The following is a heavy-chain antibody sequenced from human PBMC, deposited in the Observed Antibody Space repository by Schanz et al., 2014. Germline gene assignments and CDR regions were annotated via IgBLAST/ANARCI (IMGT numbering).Heavy chain of an antibody. J-gene: IGHJ3*02. D-gene: IGHD2-2*01. CDR2: INQSGDT. Sequence: QVQLQQWGAGLLKPSETLSLTCAVSGGSFSGYYWSWIRQPPDTGLEWIGEINQSGDTNYNPSLTIGAPIPVDPSTTQLPRKLRSGPAADTAVYYCAGGYCTSTSCRYSAFDIWGQGTMVTVSS. V-gene: IGHV4-34*01. CDR1: GGSFSGYY. CDR3: AGGYCTSTSCRYSAFDI.